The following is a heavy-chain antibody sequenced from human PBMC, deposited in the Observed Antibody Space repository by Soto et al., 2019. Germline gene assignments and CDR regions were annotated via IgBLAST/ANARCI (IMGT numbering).Heavy chain of an antibody. CDR2: ISGSGSST. CDR3: AKDRKYCSSTSCPYYFDY. J-gene: IGHJ4*02. V-gene: IGHV3-23*01. Sequence: GGSLRLSCAASGFTFSSYAMSWVRQAPGKGLEWVSAISGSGSSTYYADSVKGRFTISRDNSKNTLYLQMNSLRAEDTAVYYCAKDRKYCSSTSCPYYFDYWGQGTLVTVSS. CDR1: GFTFSSYA. D-gene: IGHD2-2*01.